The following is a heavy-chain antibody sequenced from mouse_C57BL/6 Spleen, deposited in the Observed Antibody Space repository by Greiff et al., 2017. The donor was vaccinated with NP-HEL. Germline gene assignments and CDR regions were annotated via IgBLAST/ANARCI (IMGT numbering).Heavy chain of an antibody. CDR2: IDPSDSYT. Sequence: QVQLQQPGAELVKPGASVKLSCKASGYTFTSYWMQWVKQRPGQGLEWIGEIDPSDSYTNYNQKFKGKATLTVDTSSSTAYMQLSSLTSEDSAVYYCARSIGITTVVATWYFDVWGTGTTVTVSS. CDR1: GYTFTSYW. V-gene: IGHV1-50*01. CDR3: ARSIGITTVVATWYFDV. J-gene: IGHJ1*03. D-gene: IGHD1-1*01.